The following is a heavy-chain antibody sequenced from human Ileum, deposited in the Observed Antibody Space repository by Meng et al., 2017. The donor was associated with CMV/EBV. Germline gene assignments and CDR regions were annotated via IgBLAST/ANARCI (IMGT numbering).Heavy chain of an antibody. D-gene: IGHD2-21*01. CDR1: GFTFSYYW. V-gene: IGHV3-7*01. CDR2: IDEDGSEK. Sequence: GESLKISCAASGFTFSYYWMSWVRQAPGKGLEWLANIDEDGSEKNYVDSVKGRFTISRDNTKKSLYLQMNSLRADDTAVYYCARDPRLRRFDSWGQGRLVTVSS. J-gene: IGHJ4*02. CDR3: ARDPRLRRFDS.